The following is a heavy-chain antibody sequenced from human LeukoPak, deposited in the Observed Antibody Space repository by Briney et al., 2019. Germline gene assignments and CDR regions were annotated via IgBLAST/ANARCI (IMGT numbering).Heavy chain of an antibody. J-gene: IGHJ4*02. V-gene: IGHV4-34*01. CDR1: GGSFSGYY. Sequence: PSETLSLTCAVYGGSFSGYYWSWIRQPPGKGLEWIGEINHSGSTNYNPSLKSRVTISVDTSKNQFSLKLSSVTAADTAVYYCARGGIAAAGPSDYWGQGTLVTVSS. CDR2: INHSGST. D-gene: IGHD6-13*01. CDR3: ARGGIAAAGPSDY.